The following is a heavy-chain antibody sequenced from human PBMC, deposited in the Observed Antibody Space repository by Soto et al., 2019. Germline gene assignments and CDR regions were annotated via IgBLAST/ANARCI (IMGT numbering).Heavy chain of an antibody. D-gene: IGHD6-19*01. CDR1: GGSISSDRYF. CDR3: ASPAVADKHEFDY. J-gene: IGHJ4*02. V-gene: IGHV4-39*01. Sequence: SETLSLTCTVSGGSISSDRYFWAWIRQPPGKGLEWIGGMFYSGSTYYNPSLKSRGTISVDMSVDMSKNRFSLKLNSVSAADTAVYYCASPAVADKHEFDYWGQGTLVTVSS. CDR2: MFYSGST.